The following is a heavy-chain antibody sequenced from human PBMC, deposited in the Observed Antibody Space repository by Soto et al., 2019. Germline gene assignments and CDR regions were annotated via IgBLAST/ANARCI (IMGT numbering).Heavy chain of an antibody. CDR2: IKQDGSEK. Sequence: GGSLRLSCAASGFTFSSYWMSWVRQAPGKGLEWVANIKQDGSEKYYVDSVKGRFTISRDNAKNSLYLQMNSLRAEDTAVYYCARDPYDYIWGSYRYTGGDEFDYWGQGTLVTVSS. D-gene: IGHD3-16*02. V-gene: IGHV3-7*01. J-gene: IGHJ4*02. CDR3: ARDPYDYIWGSYRYTGGDEFDY. CDR1: GFTFSSYW.